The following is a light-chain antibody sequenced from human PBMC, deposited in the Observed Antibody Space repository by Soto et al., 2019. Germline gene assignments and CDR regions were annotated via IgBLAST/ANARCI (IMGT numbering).Light chain of an antibody. V-gene: IGLV2-14*01. J-gene: IGLJ1*01. CDR3: SSYTSSSTYV. CDR2: EVS. Sequence: QSALTQPASVSGSPGQSITISCTGTSSDVGGYDYVSWYQLHPGKAPKLMVFEVSNRPSGVSYRFSGSKSGNTASLTISGLQAEDEADYYCSSYTSSSTYVFGTGTKVT. CDR1: SSDVGGYDY.